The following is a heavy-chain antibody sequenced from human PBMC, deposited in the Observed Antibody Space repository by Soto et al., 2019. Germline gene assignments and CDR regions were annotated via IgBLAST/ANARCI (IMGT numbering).Heavy chain of an antibody. CDR2: IYYSGST. CDR1: GASISSSNYY. Sequence: SETLSLTCTVSGASISSSNYYWSWIRQPPGRGLEWIGYIYYSGSTNYNPSLKSRVTISVDTSKKKFSLKLSSVTAADTAVYYCERYKWLAGGAFMDVWGQGTTITVSS. D-gene: IGHD6-19*01. J-gene: IGHJ6*01. V-gene: IGHV4-61*01. CDR3: ERYKWLAGGAFMDV.